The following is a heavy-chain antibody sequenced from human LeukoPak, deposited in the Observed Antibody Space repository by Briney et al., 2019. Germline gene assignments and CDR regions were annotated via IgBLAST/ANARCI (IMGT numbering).Heavy chain of an antibody. CDR3: ARGPRWLGQYFQH. Sequence: SETLSLTCAVYGGSFSGYYWSWIRQPPGKGLEWIGEINHSGSTNYNPSLKSRVTISVDTSKNQFSLKLSSVTAADMAVYYCARGPRWLGQYFQHWGQGTLVTVSS. D-gene: IGHD6-19*01. J-gene: IGHJ1*01. V-gene: IGHV4-34*01. CDR2: INHSGST. CDR1: GGSFSGYY.